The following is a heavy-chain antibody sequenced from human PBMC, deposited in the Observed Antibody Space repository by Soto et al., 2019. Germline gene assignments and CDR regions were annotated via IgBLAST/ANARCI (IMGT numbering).Heavy chain of an antibody. CDR1: GGSISSSSYY. Sequence: SETLSLTCTVSGGSISSSSYYWGWIRQPPGKGLEWIGSIYYSGSTYYNPSLKSRVTISVDTSKNQFSLKLSSVTAADTAVYYCARHLHTYYQNDAFDIWGQGTMVTVSS. D-gene: IGHD1-26*01. V-gene: IGHV4-39*01. CDR3: ARHLHTYYQNDAFDI. CDR2: IYYSGST. J-gene: IGHJ3*02.